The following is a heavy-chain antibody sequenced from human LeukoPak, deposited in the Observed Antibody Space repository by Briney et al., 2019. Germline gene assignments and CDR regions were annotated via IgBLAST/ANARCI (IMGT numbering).Heavy chain of an antibody. J-gene: IGHJ4*02. Sequence: GASVKVSCKASGYTFTSYAMHWVRQAPGQRLEWMGWINAGNGNTKYSQKFQGRVTITRDTSASTAYMELSSLRSEDTAVYYCARERTTVYYFDYWGQGTLVTVSS. CDR3: ARERTTVYYFDY. D-gene: IGHD4-17*01. CDR2: INAGNGNT. V-gene: IGHV1-3*01. CDR1: GYTFTSYA.